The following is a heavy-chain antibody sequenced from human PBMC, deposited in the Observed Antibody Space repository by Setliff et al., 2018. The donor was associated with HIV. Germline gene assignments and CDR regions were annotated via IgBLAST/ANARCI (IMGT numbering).Heavy chain of an antibody. Sequence: GGSLRLSCAVSEVIVSNNYMSWVRQAPGKGLEWVSVIYSGGSTDHADSVKGRFTISRDNSKNTVYLQMTSLRAEDTAVYYCARSPGMFDYWGQGTPVTVAS. CDR1: EVIVSNNY. CDR2: IYSGGST. D-gene: IGHD1-1*01. CDR3: ARSPGMFDY. V-gene: IGHV3-53*01. J-gene: IGHJ4*02.